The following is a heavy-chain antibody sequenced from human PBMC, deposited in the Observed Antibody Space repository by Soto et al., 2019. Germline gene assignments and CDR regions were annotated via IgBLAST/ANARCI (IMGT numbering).Heavy chain of an antibody. Sequence: EVQLVESGGGLVQPGGSLRLSCAVSGFTFSSYSMNWVRQAPGKGLEWISYISSSSNTIYYAESVKGRFTISRDNAKNSRYLQMNSLRAEDTAVYYCAREGQWVVQSRAYSGMDVWGQGTTVTVSS. CDR1: GFTFSSYS. J-gene: IGHJ6*02. V-gene: IGHV3-48*01. CDR2: ISSSSNTI. CDR3: AREGQWVVQSRAYSGMDV. D-gene: IGHD6-19*01.